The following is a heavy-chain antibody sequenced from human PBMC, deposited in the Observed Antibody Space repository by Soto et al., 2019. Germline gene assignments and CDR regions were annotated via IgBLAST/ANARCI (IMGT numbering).Heavy chain of an antibody. Sequence: ASVKVSCKASGYTFTSYDINWVRQATGQGLEWMGWMNPNSANTGYAQKFQGRVTMTRNTSISTAYMELSSLRSEDTAVYYCARVPWGAAAKETFYYGMDVWGQGTTVTVSS. CDR3: ARVPWGAAAKETFYYGMDV. CDR1: GYTFTSYD. D-gene: IGHD6-13*01. CDR2: MNPNSANT. J-gene: IGHJ6*02. V-gene: IGHV1-8*01.